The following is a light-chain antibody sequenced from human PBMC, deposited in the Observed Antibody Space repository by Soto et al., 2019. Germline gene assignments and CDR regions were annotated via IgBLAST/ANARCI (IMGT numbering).Light chain of an antibody. CDR2: RAS. Sequence: EIVMTRSPATLAVSPGDTVSLSCRASQSLGGNLAWYQQKPGQAPRLFIFRASSRATGVPARFSASGSGTEFTLTISELQSEDFAVYYCQQYSKWPPWTFGPGTKVDIK. J-gene: IGKJ1*01. CDR1: QSLGGN. CDR3: QQYSKWPPWT. V-gene: IGKV3-15*01.